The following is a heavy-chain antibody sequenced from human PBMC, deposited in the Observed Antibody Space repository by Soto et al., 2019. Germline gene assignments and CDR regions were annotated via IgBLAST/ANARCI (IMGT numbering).Heavy chain of an antibody. V-gene: IGHV4-38-2*02. CDR2: IYHSGTT. Sequence: PSETLSLTCTVSGDSISSGYHWAWIRQPPGKGLEWVASIYHSGTTYYNPSLTSRVTISVDTSKNQFSLKLSSVTAADTAVYYWARTSGVGATTIDYWGQGTLVTVSS. J-gene: IGHJ4*02. D-gene: IGHD1-26*01. CDR3: ARTSGVGATTIDY. CDR1: GDSISSGYH.